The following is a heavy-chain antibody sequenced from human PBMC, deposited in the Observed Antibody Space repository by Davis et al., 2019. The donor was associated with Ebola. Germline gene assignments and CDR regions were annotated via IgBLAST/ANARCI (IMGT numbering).Heavy chain of an antibody. Sequence: GESLKISCAASGFTFSSYWMHWVRQAPGKGLVWVSRINSDGTTTHYADSVKGRFTISRDNAKNTLYLQMNSLRAEDTAVYYCARGGVYDSSGYYWGQGTLVTVSS. J-gene: IGHJ4*02. CDR3: ARGGVYDSSGYY. CDR1: GFTFSSYW. CDR2: INSDGTTT. V-gene: IGHV3-74*01. D-gene: IGHD3-22*01.